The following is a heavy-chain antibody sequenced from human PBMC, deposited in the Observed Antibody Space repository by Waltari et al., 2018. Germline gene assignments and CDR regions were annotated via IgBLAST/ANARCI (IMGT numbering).Heavy chain of an antibody. D-gene: IGHD2-15*01. CDR2: IYYSGNT. CDR3: AREHRVAANNY. V-gene: IGHV4-61*03. CDR1: GGSVSSGSYY. J-gene: IGHJ4*02. Sequence: QVQLQESGPGLVKPSETLSLTCTVSGGSVSSGSYYWTWIRQPPGKGLEWIGYIYYSGNTNYNVSLKSRVTISLDTSKNHFSLKLSSVTAADTAVYYCAREHRVAANNYWGQGTLVTVSS.